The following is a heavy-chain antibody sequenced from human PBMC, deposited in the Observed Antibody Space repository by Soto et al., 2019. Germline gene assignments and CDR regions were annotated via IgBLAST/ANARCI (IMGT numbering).Heavy chain of an antibody. V-gene: IGHV3-53*01. J-gene: IGHJ4*02. D-gene: IGHD2-2*01. CDR3: ARDLSTANPNDY. CDR1: GFTVSSNY. CDR2: IYSGGST. Sequence: SCAASGFTVSSNYMSWVRQAPGKGLEWVSVIYSGGSTGYADSVKGRFTTSRDNAKNSLYLQMNSLRAEDTALYYCARDLSTANPNDYWGQGTLVTVSS.